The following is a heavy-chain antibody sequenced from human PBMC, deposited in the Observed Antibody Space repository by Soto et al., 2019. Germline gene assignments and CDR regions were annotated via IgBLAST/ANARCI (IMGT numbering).Heavy chain of an antibody. CDR2: FDPEDGET. CDR1: GDTLTGLS. D-gene: IGHD6-19*01. V-gene: IGHV1-24*01. Sequence: ASVKVSFKVSGDTLTGLSMHWVRQAPGKGLEWMGGFDPEDGETIYAQKFQGRVTMTEDTSTDTAYMELSSLRSEDTAVYYCASGVVGQWLNHGHFDYWGQGTLVTVSS. J-gene: IGHJ4*02. CDR3: ASGVVGQWLNHGHFDY.